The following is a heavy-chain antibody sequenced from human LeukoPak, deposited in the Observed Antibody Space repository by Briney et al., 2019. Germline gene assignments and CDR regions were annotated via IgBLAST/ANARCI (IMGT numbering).Heavy chain of an antibody. V-gene: IGHV3-7*03. D-gene: IGHD1-1*01. Sequence: GGSLRLSCAASGFTFSSHSMNWVRQVPGKGLEWVANIKQDGREKYYVDSVKGRFTISRDNAKNSLFLQMNSLRAEDTAVYYCARKGELERRRSWDYWGQGTLVTVSS. J-gene: IGHJ4*02. CDR1: GFTFSSHS. CDR3: ARKGELERRRSWDY. CDR2: IKQDGREK.